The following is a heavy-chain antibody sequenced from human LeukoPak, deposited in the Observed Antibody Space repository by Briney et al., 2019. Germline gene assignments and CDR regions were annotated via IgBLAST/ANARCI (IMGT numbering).Heavy chain of an antibody. CDR2: INHSGST. Sequence: PSETLSLTCAVYGGSFSGYYWSWIRQPPGKGLEWIGDINHSGSTNYNPSLKSRVTISVDTSKNQFSLKLSSVTAADTAVYYCARTTGVYSGSYSGRDYWGQGTLVTVSS. CDR3: ARTTGVYSGSYSGRDY. J-gene: IGHJ4*02. D-gene: IGHD1-26*01. V-gene: IGHV4-34*01. CDR1: GGSFSGYY.